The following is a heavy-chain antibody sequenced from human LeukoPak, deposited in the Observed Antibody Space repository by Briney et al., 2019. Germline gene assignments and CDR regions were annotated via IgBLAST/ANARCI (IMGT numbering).Heavy chain of an antibody. Sequence: ASVKVSCKVSGYTLTELSMHWVRQAPGKRLEWMGGFDPEDGETIYAQKFQGRVTMTEDTSTDTAYMELSSLRSEDTAVYYCAIGYSSIDWFDPWGQGTLVTVSS. J-gene: IGHJ5*02. CDR2: FDPEDGET. D-gene: IGHD6-13*01. V-gene: IGHV1-24*01. CDR1: GYTLTELS. CDR3: AIGYSSIDWFDP.